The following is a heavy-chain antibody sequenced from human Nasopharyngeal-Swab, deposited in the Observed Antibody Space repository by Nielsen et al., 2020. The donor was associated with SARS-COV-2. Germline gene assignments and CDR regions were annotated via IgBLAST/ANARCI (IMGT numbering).Heavy chain of an antibody. Sequence: GGSLRLSCAASGFTFSSYWMHWVRQAPGKGLVWVSRINSDGSSTNYADSVEGRFTISRDNAKNTLYLQMNSLRAEDTAVYYCARGTYYDILTGYSYFDYWGQGTLVTVSS. CDR3: ARGTYYDILTGYSYFDY. D-gene: IGHD3-9*01. CDR2: INSDGSST. CDR1: GFTFSSYW. J-gene: IGHJ4*02. V-gene: IGHV3-74*01.